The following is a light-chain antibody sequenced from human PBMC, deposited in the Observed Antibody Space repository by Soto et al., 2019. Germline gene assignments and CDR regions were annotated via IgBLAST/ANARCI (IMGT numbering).Light chain of an antibody. V-gene: IGKV3-20*01. CDR1: QSVSNNY. CDR3: QQYGSSPPYT. Sequence: EVVLTQSPGTLSLSPGERATLPCRASQSVSNNYFAWYQQKPGQAPRLLIFGSSDRATGIPDRFSGSGSGTDCTLTIRRLEHEDFAVYYCQQYGSSPPYTFGQGTKLEI. CDR2: GSS. J-gene: IGKJ2*01.